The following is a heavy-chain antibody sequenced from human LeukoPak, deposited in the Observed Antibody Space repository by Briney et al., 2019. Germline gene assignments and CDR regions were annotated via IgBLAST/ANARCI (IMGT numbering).Heavy chain of an antibody. CDR1: GYSFNIYE. CDR2: VSPNSGDT. V-gene: IGHV1-8*01. CDR3: SRGPRFDP. J-gene: IGHJ5*02. Sequence: ASVKVSCKTSGYSFNIYEINWVRQATGQGLEWMGWVSPNSGDTDYAQKFQGRLTMARNTSISTAYMELSGLRLEDTAVYYCSRGPRFDPWGQGTQVTVSS.